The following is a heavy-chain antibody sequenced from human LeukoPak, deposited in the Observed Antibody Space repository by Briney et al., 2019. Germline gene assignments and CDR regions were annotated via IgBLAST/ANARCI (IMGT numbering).Heavy chain of an antibody. Sequence: SVKVSCKASGGTFSSYAISWVRQAPGQGLEWMGGIIPIFGTANYAQKFQGRVTITADESTSTAYMELSSLRSEDTAVYYCARVETNWNHNNWFDPWGQGTLVTVSS. V-gene: IGHV1-69*01. CDR3: ARVETNWNHNNWFDP. D-gene: IGHD1-14*01. CDR1: GGTFSSYA. CDR2: IIPIFGTA. J-gene: IGHJ5*02.